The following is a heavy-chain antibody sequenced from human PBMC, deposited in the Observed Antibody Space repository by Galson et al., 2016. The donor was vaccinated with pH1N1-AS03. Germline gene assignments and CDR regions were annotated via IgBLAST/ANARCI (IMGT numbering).Heavy chain of an antibody. J-gene: IGHJ5*02. CDR1: GDSMDSSSYH. Sequence: LSLTCSVSGDSMDSSSYHWGWIRQPPGKGLEWIGTVYYSGRTYFNPSLNRRVTISVDVSRRRFSLKLKSVSATDTGVYYCARQATPEGWLHYTWFDPWGQGTLVTVSS. CDR3: ARQATPEGWLHYTWFDP. D-gene: IGHD5-24*01. V-gene: IGHV4-39*01. CDR2: VYYSGRT.